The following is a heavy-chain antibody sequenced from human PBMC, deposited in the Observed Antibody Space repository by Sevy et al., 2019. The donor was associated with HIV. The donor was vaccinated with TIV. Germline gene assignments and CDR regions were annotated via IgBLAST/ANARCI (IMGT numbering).Heavy chain of an antibody. Sequence: GGALRLSCAASGFTFSSYAMSWVRQAPGKGLEWVSAIMGSGGSTYYADSVKGRFTISRDNSKNTLYLQMNSLRPEDTAVYYCARDDGYTVNWYPGYWGQGTLVTVSS. D-gene: IGHD3-16*01. CDR1: GFTFSSYA. V-gene: IGHV3-23*01. CDR3: ARDDGYTVNWYPGY. CDR2: IMGSGGST. J-gene: IGHJ4*02.